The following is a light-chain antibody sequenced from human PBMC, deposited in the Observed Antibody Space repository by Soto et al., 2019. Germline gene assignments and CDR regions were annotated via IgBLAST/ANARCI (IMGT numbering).Light chain of an antibody. Sequence: VLTQPPSVPWSPGQRVTISCTGSTSNIGAGYDLHWYQQLPGTAPKLLIYDDNNRPSGVPDRFSGSKSGTSASLAITGLQAEDEADYYCQSYDSSLSGYVFGTGTKVNVL. CDR1: TSNIGAGYD. J-gene: IGLJ1*01. CDR3: QSYDSSLSGYV. V-gene: IGLV1-40*01. CDR2: DDN.